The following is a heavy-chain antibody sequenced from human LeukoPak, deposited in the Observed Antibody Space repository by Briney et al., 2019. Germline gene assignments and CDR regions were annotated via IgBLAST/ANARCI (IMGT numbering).Heavy chain of an antibody. V-gene: IGHV4-59*01. CDR3: ARDLGLRYFDWFPTAGPFNY. D-gene: IGHD3-9*01. CDR2: IYYSGST. J-gene: IGHJ4*02. Sequence: SETLSLTCTVSGGSISSYYWSWIRQPPGKGLEWIGYIYYSGSTNYNPSRKSRVTISVDTSKNQFSLKLSSVTDADTAVYYCARDLGLRYFDWFPTAGPFNYWGQGTLVTVSS. CDR1: GGSISSYY.